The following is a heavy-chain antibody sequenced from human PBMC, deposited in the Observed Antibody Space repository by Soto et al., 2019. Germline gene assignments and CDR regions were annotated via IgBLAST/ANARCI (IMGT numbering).Heavy chain of an antibody. CDR3: VKFRCRAYPYYYRDV. J-gene: IGHJ6*03. Sequence: DVQLLESGGGLVQWGGSLRLSCVTSGFTFSTYGMTWVRQAPGKGLEWVSFGGSGGSRYYAESVKGRFTISRDNSTNTLSLEMNSLRAEDTSTYYCVKFRCRAYPYYYRDVWGKGTTVTVSS. V-gene: IGHV3-23*01. CDR2: FGGSGGSR. CDR1: GFTFSTYG.